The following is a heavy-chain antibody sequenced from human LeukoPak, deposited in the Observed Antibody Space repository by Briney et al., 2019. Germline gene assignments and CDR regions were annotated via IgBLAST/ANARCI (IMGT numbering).Heavy chain of an antibody. V-gene: IGHV4-59*01. CDR3: ARDLRSRAYDSSAYAYAFDI. CDR1: GGSMRSYY. D-gene: IGHD3-22*01. J-gene: IGHJ3*02. CDR2: IYYSGST. Sequence: SETLSLTCTVSGGSMRSYYWVWIRQPPGKGLEWIGYIYYSGSTDYNPSLKSRVTISVDTSKNQFSLKLSSVTAADTAVYYCARDLRSRAYDSSAYAYAFDIWGQGTMVTVSS.